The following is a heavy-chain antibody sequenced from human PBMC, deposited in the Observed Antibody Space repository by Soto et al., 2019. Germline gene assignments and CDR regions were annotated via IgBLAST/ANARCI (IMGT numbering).Heavy chain of an antibody. J-gene: IGHJ2*01. D-gene: IGHD6-6*01. CDR2: IYSGGST. Sequence: GGSLRLSCAASGFTVSSNYMSWVRQAPGKGLEWVSVIYSGGSTYYADSVKGRFTISRDNSKNTLYLQMNSLRAEDTAVYYCARDESIAAPGYFDLSGRGPLVTVYS. CDR1: GFTVSSNY. CDR3: ARDESIAAPGYFDL. V-gene: IGHV3-53*01.